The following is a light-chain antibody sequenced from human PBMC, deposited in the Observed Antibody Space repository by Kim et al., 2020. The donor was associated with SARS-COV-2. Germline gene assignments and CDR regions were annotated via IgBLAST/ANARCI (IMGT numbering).Light chain of an antibody. V-gene: IGLV8-61*01. CDR2: NTN. CDR1: SGSVSTSYY. CDR3: VLCMGSGIWV. J-gene: IGLJ3*02. Sequence: GGTVTLTGGLSSGSVSTSYYHSWYQQTPGQAPRTLIYNTNTRSSGVPDRFSGSILGNKAALTIAGAQADDESDYYCVLCMGSGIWVFGGGTQLTVL.